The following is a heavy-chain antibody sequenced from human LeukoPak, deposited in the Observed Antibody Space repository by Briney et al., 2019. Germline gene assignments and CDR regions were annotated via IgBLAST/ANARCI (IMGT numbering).Heavy chain of an antibody. CDR3: AKDLAWTYYYDSSGSDH. D-gene: IGHD3-22*01. J-gene: IGHJ4*02. Sequence: PGGSLRLSCAASGFTFSSYAMSWVRQAPGKGLEWVSAISGSGGSTYYADSVKGRFTISRDNSKNTLYLQMNSLRAEDTAVYYCAKDLAWTYYYDSSGSDHWGQATLVTVSS. CDR2: ISGSGGST. CDR1: GFTFSSYA. V-gene: IGHV3-23*01.